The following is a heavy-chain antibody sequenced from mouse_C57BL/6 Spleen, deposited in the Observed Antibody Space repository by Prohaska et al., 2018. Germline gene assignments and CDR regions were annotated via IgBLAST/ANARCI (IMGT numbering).Heavy chain of an antibody. J-gene: IGHJ3*01. D-gene: IGHD2-3*01. CDR1: GYTFTSYW. CDR2: IYPGSGST. CDR3: ARVGNGYYVEFAY. V-gene: IGHV1-55*01. Sequence: GAELVKPGASVKMSCKASGYTFTSYWITWVKQRPGQGLEWIGDIYPGSGSTNYNEKFKSKATLTVDTSSSTAYMQLSSLTSEDSAVYYCARVGNGYYVEFAYWGQGTLVTVSA.